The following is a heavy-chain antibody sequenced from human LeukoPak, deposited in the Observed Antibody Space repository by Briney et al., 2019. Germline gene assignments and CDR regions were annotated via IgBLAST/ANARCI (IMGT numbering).Heavy chain of an antibody. CDR1: GFIFNTYV. V-gene: IGHV3-30*02. Sequence: GGSLRLSCAASGFIFNTYVMHWVRQAPGKGLEWLAFIRYDGSNKNYADSVKGRFTISRDNTKNSLYLQMNSLRTEDTAVYYCAKDPRALGNGGYSFPDDYPPDYSYYYMDVWGKGTTVSVSS. J-gene: IGHJ6*03. D-gene: IGHD2-15*01. CDR2: IRYDGSNK. CDR3: AKDPRALGNGGYSFPDDYPPDYSYYYMDV.